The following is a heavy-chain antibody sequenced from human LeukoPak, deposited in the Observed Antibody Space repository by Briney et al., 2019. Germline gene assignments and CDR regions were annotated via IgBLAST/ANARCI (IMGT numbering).Heavy chain of an antibody. J-gene: IGHJ4*02. Sequence: SETLSLTCAVYGGSFSGYYWSWIRQPPGKGLEWIGEINHSGSTNYNPSLKSRVTISVDTSKNQFSLRLSSVTAADTAVYYCARRRGILGNIVVVPAAGLGRYYFDYWGQGTLVTVSS. CDR2: INHSGST. CDR1: GGSFSGYY. CDR3: ARRRGILGNIVVVPAAGLGRYYFDY. D-gene: IGHD2-2*01. V-gene: IGHV4-34*01.